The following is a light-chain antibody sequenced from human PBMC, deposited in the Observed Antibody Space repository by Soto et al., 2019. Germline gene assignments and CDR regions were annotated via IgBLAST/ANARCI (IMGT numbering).Light chain of an antibody. V-gene: IGLV2-14*01. Sequence: QSVLTQPASGSGSPGQSIAISCSGTSRDVGGYDFVSWYQQHPGKAPKLIIYDVNNRPSGVSDRFSGSKSGNTASLTISGLQAEDEAVYYCNSYTSSTTPAVFGGGTKLTVL. CDR1: SRDVGGYDF. CDR2: DVN. J-gene: IGLJ3*02. CDR3: NSYTSSTTPAV.